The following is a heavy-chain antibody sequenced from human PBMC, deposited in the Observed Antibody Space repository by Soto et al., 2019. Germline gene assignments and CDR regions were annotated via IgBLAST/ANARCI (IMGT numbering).Heavy chain of an antibody. CDR2: ISYDGSNK. CDR1: GFTFSSYA. D-gene: IGHD6-13*01. Sequence: SCAASGFTFSSYAMHWVRQAPGKGLEWVAVISYDGSNKYYADSVKGRFTISRDNSKNTLYLQMNSLRAEDTAVYYCARGVRQLVILNGMDVWGQGTTVTVSS. CDR3: ARGVRQLVILNGMDV. J-gene: IGHJ6*02. V-gene: IGHV3-30-3*01.